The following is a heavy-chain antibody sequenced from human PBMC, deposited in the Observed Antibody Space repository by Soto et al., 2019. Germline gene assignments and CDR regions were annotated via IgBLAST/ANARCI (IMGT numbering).Heavy chain of an antibody. CDR1: GRTFSINADF. CDR2: IDNGGDT. J-gene: IGHJ4*01. V-gene: IGHV4-39*01. D-gene: IGHD2-21*01. Sequence: PSETLSLTCTVSGRTFSINADFWFLAWIRQPPGKGLEWIGSIDNGGDTYYNPPLKSRVIISADTSKNQLSLSLNSVTAAETAVYYCVKRYLLVAPHWGHGILVT. CDR3: VKRYLLVAPH.